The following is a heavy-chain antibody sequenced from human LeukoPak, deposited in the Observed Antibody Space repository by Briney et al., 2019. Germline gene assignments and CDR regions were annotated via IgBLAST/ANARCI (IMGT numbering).Heavy chain of an antibody. V-gene: IGHV3-7*01. J-gene: IGHJ4*02. Sequence: PGGSLRLSCAASGFTFSNYWMSWIRQAPGKGLEWVANIHQNGSAKYHVDSVKGRFTISRDNAKNSLYLHMNSLEVEDTAVYYCARWKGNGYYFDNGGQGTLVTVSS. CDR3: ARWKGNGYYFDN. D-gene: IGHD3-22*01. CDR2: IHQNGSAK. CDR1: GFTFSNYW.